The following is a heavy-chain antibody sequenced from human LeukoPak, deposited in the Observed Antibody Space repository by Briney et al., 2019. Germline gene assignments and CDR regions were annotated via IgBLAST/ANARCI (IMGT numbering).Heavy chain of an antibody. D-gene: IGHD6-19*01. CDR2: ISWNSGSI. V-gene: IGHV3-9*01. J-gene: IGHJ4*02. Sequence: PGGSLRLSCAASGFTFDDYAMHWVRQAPGKSLEWVSGISWNSGSIGYADPVKGRFTISRDNAKNSLYLQMDSPRAGDTALYYCAKGYRWLPRDYFDYWGQGTLVTVSS. CDR3: AKGYRWLPRDYFDY. CDR1: GFTFDDYA.